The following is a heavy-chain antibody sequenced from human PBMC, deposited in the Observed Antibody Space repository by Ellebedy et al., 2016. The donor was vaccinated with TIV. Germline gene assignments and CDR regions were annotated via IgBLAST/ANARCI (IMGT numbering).Heavy chain of an antibody. CDR3: ARHCSSSSWEEALDI. J-gene: IGHJ3*02. CDR1: GGSISSSSYY. D-gene: IGHD2-2*01. Sequence: MPSETLSLTCTVSGGSISSSSYYRGWIRQPPGKGLEWTGSIYYSGITYYKPSLKSRVTISIDTSKNQFSLKLRSVTAADTAVYYCARHCSSSSWEEALDIWGQGKMVTVSS. V-gene: IGHV4-39*01. CDR2: IYYSGIT.